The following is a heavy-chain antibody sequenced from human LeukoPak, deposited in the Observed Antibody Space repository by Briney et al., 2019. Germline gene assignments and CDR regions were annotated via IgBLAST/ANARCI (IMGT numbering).Heavy chain of an antibody. Sequence: PAGSLRLSCAASGFTFSSYAMSWVRQAPGKGLEWVSAISGSGGSTYYADSVKGRFTISRDNSKNTLYLQMNSLRAEDTAVYYCAKWDDLVVAATPCGMDVWGQGTTVTVSS. CDR1: GFTFSSYA. CDR3: AKWDDLVVAATPCGMDV. CDR2: ISGSGGST. J-gene: IGHJ6*02. V-gene: IGHV3-23*01. D-gene: IGHD2-15*01.